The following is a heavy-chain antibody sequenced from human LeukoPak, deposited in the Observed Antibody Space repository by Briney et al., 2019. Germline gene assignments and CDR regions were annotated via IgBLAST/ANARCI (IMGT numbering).Heavy chain of an antibody. J-gene: IGHJ6*03. Sequence: PGGSLRLTCAASGFASSDYYMSWVRQAPGKGLEWLSYISISGDIIYYADSVRGRITVSRDNAKNSLYLQMNSLTAEDTATYYCARARADMDVWGKGTTVTISS. V-gene: IGHV3-11*01. CDR3: ARARADMDV. CDR1: GFASSDYY. CDR2: ISISGDII.